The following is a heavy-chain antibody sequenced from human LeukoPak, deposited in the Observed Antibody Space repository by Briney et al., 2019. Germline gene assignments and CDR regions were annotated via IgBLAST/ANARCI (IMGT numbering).Heavy chain of an antibody. D-gene: IGHD1-26*01. CDR1: GGSFSGYY. V-gene: IGHV4-34*01. Sequence: SETLSLTCAVYGGSFSGYYWSWMRQPPGKGLEGIGEINHSGSTNYNPSLKSRVTISVDTSKNQFSLTLSSVTAADPAVYYWARGWYRGPYYFDYWGQGTLVTVSS. CDR3: ARGWYRGPYYFDY. J-gene: IGHJ4*02. CDR2: INHSGST.